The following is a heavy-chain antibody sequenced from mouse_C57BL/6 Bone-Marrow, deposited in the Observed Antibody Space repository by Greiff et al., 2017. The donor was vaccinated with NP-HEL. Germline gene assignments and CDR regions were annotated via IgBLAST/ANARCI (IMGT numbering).Heavy chain of an antibody. V-gene: IGHV1-54*01. Sequence: VKLQESGAELVRPGTSVKVSCKASGYAFTNYLIEWVKQRPGQGLEWIGVINPGSGGTNYNEKFKGKATLTADKSSSTAYMQLSSLTSEDSAVYFCARWGYSNYGFYYAMDYWGQGTSVTVSS. D-gene: IGHD2-5*01. J-gene: IGHJ4*01. CDR2: INPGSGGT. CDR3: ARWGYSNYGFYYAMDY. CDR1: GYAFTNYL.